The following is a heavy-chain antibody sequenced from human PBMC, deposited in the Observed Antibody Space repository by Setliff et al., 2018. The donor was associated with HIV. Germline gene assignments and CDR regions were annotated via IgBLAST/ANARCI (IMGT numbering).Heavy chain of an antibody. Sequence: GGSLRLSCAASGFSFSAHAMSWVRRAPGKGLEWVASTKPDGSEDHYVDSVRGRFTISRDNAKNSLYLQMNSLRVDDTAVYYCARGTQNFDFWGQGTLVTVSS. D-gene: IGHD6-25*01. CDR2: TKPDGSED. J-gene: IGHJ4*02. V-gene: IGHV3-7*03. CDR3: ARGTQNFDF. CDR1: GFSFSAHA.